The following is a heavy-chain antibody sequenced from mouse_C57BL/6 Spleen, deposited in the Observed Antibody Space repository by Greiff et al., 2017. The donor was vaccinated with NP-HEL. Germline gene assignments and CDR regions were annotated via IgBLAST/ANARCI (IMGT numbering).Heavy chain of an antibody. CDR1: GYAFSSYW. CDR2: IYPGDGDT. J-gene: IGHJ4*01. CDR3: ARGGAYYDSFYAMDY. V-gene: IGHV1-80*01. D-gene: IGHD2-4*01. Sequence: VQLQQSGAELVKPGASVKISCKASGYAFSSYWMNWVKQRPGKGLEWIGQIYPGDGDTNYNGKFKGKATLTADKSSSTAYMQLSSLTSEDSAVYFCARGGAYYDSFYAMDYGGQGTSVTVSS.